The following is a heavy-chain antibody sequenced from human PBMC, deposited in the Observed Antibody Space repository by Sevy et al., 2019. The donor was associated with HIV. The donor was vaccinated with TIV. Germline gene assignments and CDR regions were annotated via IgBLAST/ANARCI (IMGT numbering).Heavy chain of an antibody. CDR3: ASAFGDGADY. J-gene: IGHJ4*02. D-gene: IGHD4-17*01. CDR2: INEDGKTK. Sequence: GGSLRLSCAASGFTFSGYWMHWVRQAPGKGLEWVANINEDGKTKYYVDSVKGRFSISRHNARNSLFLQMNNLRVDDTARYFCASAFGDGADYWGQGTLVTVSS. V-gene: IGHV3-7*03. CDR1: GFTFSGYW.